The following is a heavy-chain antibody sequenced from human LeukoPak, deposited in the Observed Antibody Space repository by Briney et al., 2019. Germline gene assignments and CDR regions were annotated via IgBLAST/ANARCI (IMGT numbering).Heavy chain of an antibody. D-gene: IGHD1-14*01. CDR3: ARGNSITGTTPLDYFDY. CDR2: ISSSSSYT. Sequence: PGGSLRLSCAASGFTFSDYYMSWIRQAPGKGLEWVSYISSSSSYTNSADSVKGRFTISRDNAKNSLYLQMKSLRAEDTAVYYCARGNSITGTTPLDYFDYWGQGTLVTVSS. V-gene: IGHV3-11*05. CDR1: GFTFSDYY. J-gene: IGHJ4*02.